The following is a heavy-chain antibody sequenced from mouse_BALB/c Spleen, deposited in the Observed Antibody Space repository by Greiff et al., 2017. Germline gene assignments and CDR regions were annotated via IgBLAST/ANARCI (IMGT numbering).Heavy chain of an antibody. D-gene: IGHD2-14*01. V-gene: IGHV1-5*01. CDR3: TRKNYRYKYYAMDY. J-gene: IGHJ4*01. Sequence: VQLQQSGTVLARPGASVKMSCKASGYTFTSYWMHWVKQRPGQGLEWIGAIYPGNSDTSYNQKFTGKAKLTAFTSTSTAYMELSSLTNEDSAVYYCTRKNYRYKYYAMDYWGQGTSVTVSA. CDR2: IYPGNSDT. CDR1: GYTFTSYW.